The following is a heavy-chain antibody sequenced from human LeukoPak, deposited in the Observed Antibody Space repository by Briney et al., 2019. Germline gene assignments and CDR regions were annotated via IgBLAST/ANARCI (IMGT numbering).Heavy chain of an antibody. CDR1: GFTFSSYW. J-gene: IGHJ4*02. Sequence: GGSLRLSCAASGFTFSSYWMHWVRQAPGKGLVWVSRINSDESSTSYADSVKGRFTISRDNAKNTLYLQMNSLRAEDTAVYYCAGETPGGGSYPFDYWGQGTLVTVSS. V-gene: IGHV3-74*01. D-gene: IGHD2-15*01. CDR3: AGETPGGGSYPFDY. CDR2: INSDESST.